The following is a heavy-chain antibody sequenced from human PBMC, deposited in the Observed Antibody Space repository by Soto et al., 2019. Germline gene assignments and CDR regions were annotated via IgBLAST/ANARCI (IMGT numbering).Heavy chain of an antibody. CDR1: GYTFNSYG. J-gene: IGHJ3*02. CDR2: ISAYNGNT. D-gene: IGHD3-16*01. V-gene: IGHV1-18*01. CDR3: SRDLSMGGTDASDI. Sequence: QVRLVHSGAEVKKPGASVKVSCKASGYTFNSYGVSWVRQAPGQGLEWMGWISAYNGNTKYAQKFQGRVTMTTDTSTNTAYLELMTLRSDDTAVYYCSRDLSMGGTDASDIWGQGTMVTVSS.